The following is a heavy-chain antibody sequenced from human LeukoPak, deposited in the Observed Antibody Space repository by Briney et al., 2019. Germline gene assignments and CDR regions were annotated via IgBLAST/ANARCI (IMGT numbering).Heavy chain of an antibody. Sequence: SETLSLTCTVSGGSISSYCWSWIRQPPGKGLEWIGYIYTSGSTNYNPSLKSRVTISVDTSKNQFSLKLSSVTAADTAVYYCARSRPLLQYYYYYYMDVWGKGTTVTVSS. D-gene: IGHD2-15*01. J-gene: IGHJ6*03. V-gene: IGHV4-4*09. CDR1: GGSISSYC. CDR2: IYTSGST. CDR3: ARSRPLLQYYYYYYMDV.